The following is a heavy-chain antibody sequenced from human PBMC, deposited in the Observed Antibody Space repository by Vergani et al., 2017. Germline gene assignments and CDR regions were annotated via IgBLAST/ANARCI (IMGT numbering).Heavy chain of an antibody. D-gene: IGHD3-22*01. Sequence: EVQLLESGGGLVQPGGSLRLSCAASGFTFSSYAMSWVRQAPGKGLEWVSAISGSGGSTYYADSVKGRFTISRDKSKNTLYLQMNSLRAEDTAVYYCAKVPTYYYDSSGYFDYWGQGTLVTVSS. V-gene: IGHV3-23*01. CDR3: AKVPTYYYDSSGYFDY. J-gene: IGHJ4*02. CDR1: GFTFSSYA. CDR2: ISGSGGST.